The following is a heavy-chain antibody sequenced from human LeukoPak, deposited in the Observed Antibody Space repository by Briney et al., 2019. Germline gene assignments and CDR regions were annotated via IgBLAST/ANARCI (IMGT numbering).Heavy chain of an antibody. D-gene: IGHD3-10*01. CDR1: GYTFTSYA. J-gene: IGHJ4*02. V-gene: IGHV7-4-1*02. CDR3: ARRGVDPHPFDY. Sequence: GASVKVSCKASGYTFTSYAMNWVRQAPGQGLEWMGWINTNTGNPTYAQGFTGRFVFSLDPSVSTAYLQISSLKAEDTAVYYCARRGVDPHPFDYWGQGTLVTVSS. CDR2: INTNTGNP.